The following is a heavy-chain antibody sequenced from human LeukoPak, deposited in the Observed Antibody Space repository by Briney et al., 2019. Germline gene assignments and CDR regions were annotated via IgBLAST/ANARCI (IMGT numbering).Heavy chain of an antibody. CDR1: GFTFSSYG. CDR2: ISYDGSNK. J-gene: IGHJ4*02. Sequence: GRSLRLSCAASGFTFSSYGMHWVRQAPGKGLEWVAVISYDGSNKYYADSVKGRFTISRDNSKNTLYLEMNSPRAEDTGVYYCAKTYGSGSYMDYWGQRTLVTVSS. V-gene: IGHV3-30*18. D-gene: IGHD3-10*01. CDR3: AKTYGSGSYMDY.